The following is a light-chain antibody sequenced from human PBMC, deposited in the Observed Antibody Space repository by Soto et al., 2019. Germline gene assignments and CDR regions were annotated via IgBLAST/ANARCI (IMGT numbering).Light chain of an antibody. CDR2: GAS. CDR3: HQYGGSPRVT. V-gene: IGKV3-20*01. J-gene: IGKJ4*01. Sequence: EIVLTQSPGTLSLSPGERATLSCRASQSVSSNYLAWYQQKPGQAPRLLIYGASSSATGIPDRFIGSGSGTDVTLTISRLEPEDFAVYYCHQYGGSPRVTFGGGTKVEIK. CDR1: QSVSSNY.